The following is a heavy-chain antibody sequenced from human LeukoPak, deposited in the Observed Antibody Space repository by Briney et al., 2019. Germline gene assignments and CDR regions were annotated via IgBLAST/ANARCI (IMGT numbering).Heavy chain of an antibody. V-gene: IGHV1-2*02. J-gene: IGHJ4*02. CDR1: GYTFTGYY. CDR2: INPNSGGT. Sequence: ASVKVSCKASGYTFTGYYMHWVRQAPGQGLEWMGWINPNSGGTNYAQKFQGRVTMPRDTSISTAYMELSRLRSDDTAVYYCARDESITIFGVVPFVYWGQGTLVTVSS. CDR3: ARDESITIFGVVPFVY. D-gene: IGHD3-3*01.